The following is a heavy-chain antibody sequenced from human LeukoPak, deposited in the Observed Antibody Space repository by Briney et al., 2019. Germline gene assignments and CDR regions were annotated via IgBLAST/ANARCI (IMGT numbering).Heavy chain of an antibody. CDR2: ISSSGSDI. J-gene: IGHJ4*02. D-gene: IGHD1-26*01. CDR3: ARDTTPRRYYFDY. CDR1: GFIFSSYG. Sequence: GGSLRLSCAASGFIFSSYGLNWVRQAPGKGLEWVSSISSSGSDIFYADSVKGRFTISRDNAKNSLYLQMNSLRAEDTAVYYCARDTTPRRYYFDYWGQGTLVTVSS. V-gene: IGHV3-21*01.